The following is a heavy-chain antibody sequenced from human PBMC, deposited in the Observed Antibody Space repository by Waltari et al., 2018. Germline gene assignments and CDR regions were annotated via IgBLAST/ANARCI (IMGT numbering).Heavy chain of an antibody. CDR3: ARDTRRDYGDYGPDAFDI. Sequence: EVQLVESGGGLVKPGGSLRLSCAASGFTFSSYSMNWVRQAPGQGLEWVSSISSSSSYIYYADSVKGRFTISRDNAKNSLYLQMNSLRAEDTAVYYCARDTRRDYGDYGPDAFDIWGQGTMVTVSS. D-gene: IGHD4-17*01. CDR1: GFTFSSYS. J-gene: IGHJ3*02. CDR2: ISSSSSYI. V-gene: IGHV3-21*01.